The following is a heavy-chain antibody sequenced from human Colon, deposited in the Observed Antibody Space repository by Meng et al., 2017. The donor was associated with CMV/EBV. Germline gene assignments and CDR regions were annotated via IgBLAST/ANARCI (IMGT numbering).Heavy chain of an antibody. D-gene: IGHD4-17*01. CDR2: ISGSSNTI. J-gene: IGHJ4*02. V-gene: IGHV3-11*01. CDR3: VRAEYGDYGGY. CDR1: GFIMRDYY. Sequence: GESLKISCATSGFIMRDYYLAWIRQAPGKGLEWISYISGSSNTIYYADSVKGRFTTSRDNAMRSLYLQMTSLTAEDTAVYYCVRAEYGDYGGYWGQGTLGTVSS.